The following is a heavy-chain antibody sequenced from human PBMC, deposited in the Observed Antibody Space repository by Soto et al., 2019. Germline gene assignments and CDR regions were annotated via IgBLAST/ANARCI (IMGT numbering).Heavy chain of an antibody. CDR2: IYYSGST. Sequence: ETLAITCTPSGRSPTSYYRSWIRQPPGKGQEWKGYIYYSGSTNYNTSLKSRIHISVDTSKNQLSLKLNSVCRSRSSLKASDTAMYYCARQIYDSYTGSYFQYYFDSWGHGTPVTV. CDR1: GRSPTSYY. CDR3: DTAMYYCARQIYDSYTGSYFQYYFDS. J-gene: IGHJ4*01. V-gene: IGHV4-59*01. D-gene: IGHD3-22*01.